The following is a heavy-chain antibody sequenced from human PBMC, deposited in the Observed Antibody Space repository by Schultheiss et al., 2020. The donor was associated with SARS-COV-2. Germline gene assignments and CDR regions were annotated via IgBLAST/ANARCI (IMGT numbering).Heavy chain of an antibody. CDR1: GGSISSYY. J-gene: IGHJ4*02. D-gene: IGHD3-10*01. Sequence: SETLSLTCTVSGGSISSYYWSWIRQPPGKGLEWIGYIYYSGSTNYNPSLKSRVTISVDTSKNQFSLKLSSVTAADTAVYYCARDRDYFDYWGQGTLVTVSS. CDR2: IYYSGST. CDR3: ARDRDYFDY. V-gene: IGHV4-59*01.